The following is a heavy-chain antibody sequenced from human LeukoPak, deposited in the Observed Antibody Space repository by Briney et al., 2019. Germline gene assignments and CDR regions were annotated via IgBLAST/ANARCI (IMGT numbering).Heavy chain of an antibody. CDR1: GFTVISNY. V-gene: IGHV3-53*01. CDR2: IHSGGST. D-gene: IGHD4-17*01. CDR3: ARALYGDYWFDP. Sequence: GGSLRLSCAASGFTVISNYMSWVRQAPGKGLEWVSVIHSGGSTFYADSVKGRFTISRDNSKNPVYLQMIGLRAEDTAVYYCARALYGDYWFDPWGQGTLVTVSS. J-gene: IGHJ5*02.